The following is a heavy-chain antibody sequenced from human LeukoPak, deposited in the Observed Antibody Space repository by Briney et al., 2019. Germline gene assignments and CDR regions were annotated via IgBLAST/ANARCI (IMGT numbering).Heavy chain of an antibody. CDR3: ARDQLGKNY. CDR2: INHSGNT. D-gene: IGHD2-2*01. J-gene: IGHJ4*02. V-gene: IGHV4-34*01. Sequence: KPSETPSLTCAVHGGAFSVYYWGWIRQPPGKGLEWIGEINHSGNTNYSPSLKSRVTISVDTSKTQFSLKLTSVTAADTAVYYCARDQLGKNYWGQGTLVTVSS. CDR1: GGAFSVYY.